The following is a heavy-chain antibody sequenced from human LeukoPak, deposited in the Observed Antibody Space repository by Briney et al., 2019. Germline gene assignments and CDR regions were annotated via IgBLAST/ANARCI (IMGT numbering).Heavy chain of an antibody. J-gene: IGHJ5*02. Sequence: SETLSLTCTVSGGSISSYYWSWIRQPAGKGLEWIGRFYSGGSTDYNPSLKSRVTMSVDTSKNQFSLKLSSVTAADTAVYYCARHGSVRSPLGPWGQGTLVTVSS. CDR1: GGSISSYY. CDR3: ARHGSVRSPLGP. CDR2: FYSGGST. V-gene: IGHV4-4*07. D-gene: IGHD3-10*01.